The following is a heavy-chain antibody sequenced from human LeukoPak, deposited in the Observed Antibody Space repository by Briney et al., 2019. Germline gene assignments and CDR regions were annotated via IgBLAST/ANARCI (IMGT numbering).Heavy chain of an antibody. CDR3: ARELRMDV. CDR2: ITGSSSTI. D-gene: IGHD1-26*01. CDR1: GFTVSRNY. J-gene: IGHJ6*02. V-gene: IGHV3-48*02. Sequence: PGGSPRLACAASGFTVSRNYMSWVRRAPGKGLEWVSYITGSSSTIYYADSVKGRFTISGDNAKNSLYLQMNSLRDEDTAVYFCARELRMDVWGQGTTVTVSS.